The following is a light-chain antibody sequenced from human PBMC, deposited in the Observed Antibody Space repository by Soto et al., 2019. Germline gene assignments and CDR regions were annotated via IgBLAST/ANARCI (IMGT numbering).Light chain of an antibody. J-gene: IGKJ4*01. CDR1: QTINNY. CDR2: DSS. CDR3: QQYVDSPAT. Sequence: EIVLTQSPGTLSLSPGERATLSCRASQTINNYVAWYQQKPGQAPRVLIYDSSIRATGVPDRFSGSGSGTDFTLTISRLEPEDFAVYYCQQYVDSPATFGGGTKVDIK. V-gene: IGKV3-20*01.